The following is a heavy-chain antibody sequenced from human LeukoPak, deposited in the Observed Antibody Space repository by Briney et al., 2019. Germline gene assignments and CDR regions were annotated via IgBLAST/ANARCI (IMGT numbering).Heavy chain of an antibody. Sequence: GGSLRLSCAASGFTFSSYGMHWVRQAPGKGLEWVAFIRYDGSNKYYADSVKGRFTISRDNSKNTLYLQMNSLRAEDTAVYYCAKGSQLWSSVEMATDSNFFDYWGQGTLVTVSS. CDR2: IRYDGSNK. V-gene: IGHV3-30*02. CDR1: GFTFSSYG. CDR3: AKGSQLWSSVEMATDSNFFDY. J-gene: IGHJ4*02. D-gene: IGHD5-24*01.